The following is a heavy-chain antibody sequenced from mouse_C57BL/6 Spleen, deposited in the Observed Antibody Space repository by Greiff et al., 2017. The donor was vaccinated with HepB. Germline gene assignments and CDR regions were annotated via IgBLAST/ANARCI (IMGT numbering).Heavy chain of an antibody. CDR1: GYAFTNYL. CDR2: INPGSGGT. J-gene: IGHJ2*01. Sequence: VKLQQSGAELVRPGTSVKVSCKASGYAFTNYLIEWVKQRPGQGLEWIGVINPGSGGTNYNEKFKGKATLTADKSSSTAYMQLSSLTSEDSAVYFCARSGDGYYVYYFDYWGQGTTLTVSS. V-gene: IGHV1-54*01. CDR3: ARSGDGYYVYYFDY. D-gene: IGHD2-3*01.